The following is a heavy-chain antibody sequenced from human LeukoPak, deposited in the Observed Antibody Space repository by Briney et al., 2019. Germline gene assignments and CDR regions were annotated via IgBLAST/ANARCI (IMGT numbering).Heavy chain of an antibody. Sequence: SQTLSLTCTVSGGSISSGDYYWSWIRQPPGKGLEWIAYMYYGGSTYYNPSLKSRVTMSADTSKNQLSLKLSSVTAADTAMYYCARPYYYDSRIDPWGQGILVTVSS. CDR3: ARPYYYDSRIDP. D-gene: IGHD3-22*01. J-gene: IGHJ5*02. CDR2: MYYGGST. V-gene: IGHV4-30-4*01. CDR1: GGSISSGDYY.